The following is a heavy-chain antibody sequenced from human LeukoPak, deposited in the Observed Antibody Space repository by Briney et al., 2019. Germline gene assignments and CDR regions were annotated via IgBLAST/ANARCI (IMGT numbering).Heavy chain of an antibody. Sequence: SETLSLTCTVSGGSISSSSYYWGWIRQPPGKGLEWIGSIYYSGSTYYNPSLKSRVTISVDTSKNQFSLKLSSVTAADTAVYYCARQPQLASLSVTKSPGANWFDPWGQGTLVTVSS. D-gene: IGHD6-6*01. V-gene: IGHV4-39*01. J-gene: IGHJ5*02. CDR1: GGSISSSSYY. CDR3: ARQPQLASLSVTKSPGANWFDP. CDR2: IYYSGST.